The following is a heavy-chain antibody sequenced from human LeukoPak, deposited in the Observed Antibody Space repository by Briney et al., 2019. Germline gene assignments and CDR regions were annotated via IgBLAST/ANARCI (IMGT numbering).Heavy chain of an antibody. D-gene: IGHD1-26*01. Sequence: GGSLRLSCAASGFTFSSYEMNWVRQAPGKGLEWFSYISSSGSSMYYADSVKGRFTISRDNAKNSLYLQMNSLRAEDTAVYYCARVLGIVGGWGQGTLVTVSS. CDR3: ARVLGIVGG. CDR2: ISSSGSSM. J-gene: IGHJ4*02. CDR1: GFTFSSYE. V-gene: IGHV3-48*03.